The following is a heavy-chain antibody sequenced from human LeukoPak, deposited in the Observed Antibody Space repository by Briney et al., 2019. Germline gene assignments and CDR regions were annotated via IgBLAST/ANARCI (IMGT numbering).Heavy chain of an antibody. CDR3: ATRGGMTTVVRGYWYFDL. D-gene: IGHD4-23*01. Sequence: SETLSLTCTVSGGSISSYYWSWIRQPPGKGLEWIGYIYYSGSTNYNPSLKSRVTISVDTSKNQFSLKLSSVTAADTAVYYYATRGGMTTVVRGYWYFDLWGRGTLVTVSS. V-gene: IGHV4-59*01. J-gene: IGHJ2*01. CDR2: IYYSGST. CDR1: GGSISSYY.